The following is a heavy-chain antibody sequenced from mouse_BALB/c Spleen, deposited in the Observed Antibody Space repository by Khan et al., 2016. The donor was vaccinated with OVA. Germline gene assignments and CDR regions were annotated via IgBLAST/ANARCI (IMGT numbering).Heavy chain of an antibody. CDR1: GFTFSNYG. CDR2: ISSGGSYT. Sequence: EVELVESGGGLVKPGGSLKLSCAASGFTFSNYGMSWVRQTPEKRLEWVATISSGGSYTYYPASVKGRFTISRDNSENTLYLQMNSLRSEDTAMYYCARTPGYYGSSYFDYWGQGTTLTVSS. CDR3: ARTPGYYGSSYFDY. J-gene: IGHJ2*01. V-gene: IGHV5-9-3*01. D-gene: IGHD1-1*01.